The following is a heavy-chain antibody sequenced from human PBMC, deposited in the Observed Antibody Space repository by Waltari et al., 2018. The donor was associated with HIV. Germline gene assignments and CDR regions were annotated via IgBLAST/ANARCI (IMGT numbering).Heavy chain of an antibody. Sequence: QITLKESGPTLVKPTQTLTLTCTFSGFSLSASGVGVGWIRQPPGKALEWLALIYWDDDKRYSPSLKNRLTITKDTSKNQVVLTMTNMNPVDTATYYCAQIGAFTVFDYWGQGTLITVSS. CDR2: IYWDDDK. V-gene: IGHV2-5*02. J-gene: IGHJ4*02. CDR3: AQIGAFTVFDY. CDR1: GFSLSASGVG.